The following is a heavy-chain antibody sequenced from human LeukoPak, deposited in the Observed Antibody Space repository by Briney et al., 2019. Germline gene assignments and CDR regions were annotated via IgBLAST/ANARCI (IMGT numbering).Heavy chain of an antibody. CDR1: RFTFSNYA. Sequence: GGSLRLSCAASRFTFSNYAMSWVRQAPGKGLEWVSGISGSGGSTYYADSVKGRFTISRDNSKNTLYLQMNSLRAEDTAVYYCAKLHPYCGGDCYERAFDYWGQGTLVTVSS. D-gene: IGHD2-21*02. J-gene: IGHJ4*02. CDR3: AKLHPYCGGDCYERAFDY. V-gene: IGHV3-23*01. CDR2: ISGSGGST.